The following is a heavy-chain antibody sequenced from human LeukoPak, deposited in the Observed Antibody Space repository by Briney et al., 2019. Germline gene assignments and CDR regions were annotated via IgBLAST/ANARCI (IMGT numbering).Heavy chain of an antibody. J-gene: IGHJ6*03. CDR1: GGTFSSYA. D-gene: IGHD3-10*01. V-gene: IGHV1-69*05. CDR2: IIPIFGTA. CDR3: ASGDFQRGAYYYYYMDV. Sequence: SVKVSCKASGGTFSSYAISWVRQAPRQGLEWMGGIIPIFGTANYAQKFQGRVTITTDESTSTAYMELSSLRSEDTAVYYCASGDFQRGAYYYYYMDVWGKGTTVSVSS.